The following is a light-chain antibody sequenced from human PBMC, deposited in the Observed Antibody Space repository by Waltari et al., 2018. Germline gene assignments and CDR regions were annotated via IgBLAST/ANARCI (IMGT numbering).Light chain of an antibody. Sequence: QLVLTQSPSASASLGASVKLTCTLDSGHSNNIVAWLQRRPEKGPRYLMKVTSDGSHTKGDDIPDRFSGSSSGPERYLTISSLQSEDEADYYCQTGGHGTWVFGGGTKLTVV. CDR2: VTSDGSH. V-gene: IGLV4-69*01. CDR3: QTGGHGTWV. J-gene: IGLJ3*02. CDR1: SGHSNNI.